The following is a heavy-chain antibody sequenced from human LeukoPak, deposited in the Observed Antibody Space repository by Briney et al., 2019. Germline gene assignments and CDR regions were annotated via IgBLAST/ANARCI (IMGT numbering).Heavy chain of an antibody. Sequence: GASVKVSCKASGYTFTSYGISWVRQAPGQGLEWMGWISAYNGNTNYAQKLQGRVTMTTDTSTSTAYMELRSLRSDDTAVYYCARDLEDKVWVSAVYSYAGMDVWGPGTT. J-gene: IGHJ6*02. V-gene: IGHV1-18*01. CDR1: GYTFTSYG. CDR2: ISAYNGNT. CDR3: ARDLEDKVWVSAVYSYAGMDV. D-gene: IGHD2-15*01.